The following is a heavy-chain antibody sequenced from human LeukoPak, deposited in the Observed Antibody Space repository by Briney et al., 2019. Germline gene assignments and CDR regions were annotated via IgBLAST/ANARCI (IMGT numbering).Heavy chain of an antibody. CDR2: ITSSSSTI. J-gene: IGHJ4*02. Sequence: PGGSLRLSCAASGFTFTSYTMNWVRQAPGKGLEWVSYITSSSSTIYYADSVKGRFTMSRDNAENSLYLQMNSLRAEDTAVYYCARNFDSWGQGTLLTVSS. CDR1: GFTFTSYT. V-gene: IGHV3-48*01. CDR3: ARNFDS. D-gene: IGHD2/OR15-2a*01.